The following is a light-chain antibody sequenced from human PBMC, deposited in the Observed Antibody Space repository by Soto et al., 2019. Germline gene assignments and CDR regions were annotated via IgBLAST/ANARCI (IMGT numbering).Light chain of an antibody. J-gene: IGKJ1*01. CDR1: QSISRY. V-gene: IGKV1-39*01. CDR3: QKSYSSPGT. CDR2: AAS. Sequence: DIQMTQSPSSLSASVGDRVTITCRASQSISRYLNWYQLKPGKAPKLLIYAASSLQSGVPSRFTGSGSGTDFTLTISSLQPEDIANYYCQKSYSSPGTFGRGTKVEIK.